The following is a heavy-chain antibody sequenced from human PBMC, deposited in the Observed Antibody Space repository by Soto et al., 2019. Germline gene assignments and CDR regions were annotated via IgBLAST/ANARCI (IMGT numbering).Heavy chain of an antibody. CDR3: ARGTSSSTSYYYYALDV. V-gene: IGHV1-69*05. Sequence: QVLLEQSGAEVKKPGSSVRISCKASGGTFNNYAISWVRQAPGQGLEWVGGIIPIFGSGNYAQIFQDRVTITTDEVRTTAYIEMNSLTSEDTAIYFCARGTSSSTSYYYYALDVWGQGTTVTVSS. J-gene: IGHJ6*02. CDR1: GGTFNNYA. CDR2: IIPIFGSG. D-gene: IGHD1-7*01.